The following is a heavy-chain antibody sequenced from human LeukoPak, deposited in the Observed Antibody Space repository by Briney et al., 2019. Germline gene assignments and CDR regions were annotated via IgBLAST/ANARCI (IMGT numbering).Heavy chain of an antibody. Sequence: SETLSLTCTVSGDSISSSGSYWAWIRQSPGKGLEWIGSVSYSGSTHYSPSLQTRVTVFADTSKNQFSLKLTFVTAADTAVYYCARGAHFFDYWGQGTLFTVSS. CDR3: ARGAHFFDY. CDR2: VSYSGST. J-gene: IGHJ4*02. CDR1: GDSISSSGSY. V-gene: IGHV4-39*01. D-gene: IGHD1-26*01.